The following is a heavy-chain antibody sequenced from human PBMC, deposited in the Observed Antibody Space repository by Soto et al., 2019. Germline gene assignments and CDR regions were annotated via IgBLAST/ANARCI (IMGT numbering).Heavy chain of an antibody. J-gene: IGHJ3*02. CDR1: GYTFTGYY. CDR3: ARWHYYYTVAFDI. CDR2: INPNSGGT. V-gene: IGHV1-2*04. Sequence: ASVKVSGKASGYTFTGYYMHWVRQAPGQGREWMGWINPNSGGTSYAQKQQGWVTTTTHTTISTAYMELSRLRSDDRAVYYCARWHYYYTVAFDIWGPGTMVTDSS. D-gene: IGHD3-22*01.